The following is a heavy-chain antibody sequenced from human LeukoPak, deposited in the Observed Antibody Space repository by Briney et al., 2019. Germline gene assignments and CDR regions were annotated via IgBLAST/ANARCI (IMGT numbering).Heavy chain of an antibody. CDR3: AKSLRNYVY. Sequence: PGGSLRLSCAASGFTFSSYAMTWGRQAPGKGLEWVSAITGGGLHTYYADSVKGRFTVSRDNSKNTLYLQMNSLRAEDTAVYYCAKSLRNYVYWGQGTLVTVSS. J-gene: IGHJ4*02. CDR2: ITGGGLHT. CDR1: GFTFSSYA. D-gene: IGHD1-7*01. V-gene: IGHV3-23*01.